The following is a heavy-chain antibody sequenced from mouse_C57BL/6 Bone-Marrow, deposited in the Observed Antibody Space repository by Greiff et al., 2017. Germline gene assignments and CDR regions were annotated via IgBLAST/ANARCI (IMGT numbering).Heavy chain of an antibody. CDR2: IDPETGGT. V-gene: IGHV1-15*01. D-gene: IGHD1-1*01. CDR1: GYTFTDYE. CDR3: TIYGSSYYFDY. Sequence: QVQLQQSGAELVRPGASVTLSCKASGYTFTDYEMHWVKQTPVHGLEWIGAIDPETGGTAYNQKFKGKAILTADKSSSTAYMERRRLTSEDSAVYYCTIYGSSYYFDYWGQGTTLTVSS. J-gene: IGHJ2*01.